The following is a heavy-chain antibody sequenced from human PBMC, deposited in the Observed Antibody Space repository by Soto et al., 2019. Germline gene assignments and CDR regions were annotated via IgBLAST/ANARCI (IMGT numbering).Heavy chain of an antibody. J-gene: IGHJ3*02. D-gene: IGHD1-26*01. V-gene: IGHV1-3*01. Sequence: ASVKVSCKASGYTFTSYAMHWVRQAPGQRLEWMGWINAGNGNTKYSQKFQGRVTITRDTSASTAYMELSSLRSEDTAVYYCARDEIWDDGGAFDIWGQGTMVTVSS. CDR3: ARDEIWDDGGAFDI. CDR2: INAGNGNT. CDR1: GYTFTSYA.